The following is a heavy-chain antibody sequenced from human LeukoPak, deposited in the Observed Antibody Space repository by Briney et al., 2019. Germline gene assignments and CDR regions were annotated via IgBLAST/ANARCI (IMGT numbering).Heavy chain of an antibody. V-gene: IGHV4-59*01. D-gene: IGHD3-10*01. CDR2: TYYGRST. J-gene: IGHJ6*03. CDR1: GGSISRYY. Sequence: SEALSLTCIVSGGSISRYYWSWMRQHPGEGLEGIGYTYYGRSTNYHPSLKVRVTISVYTSKNQFALKLSSVTAAYTAVYYCPRDRGCYYYYYCMDVWGKGTTVTVSS. CDR3: PRDRGCYYYYYCMDV.